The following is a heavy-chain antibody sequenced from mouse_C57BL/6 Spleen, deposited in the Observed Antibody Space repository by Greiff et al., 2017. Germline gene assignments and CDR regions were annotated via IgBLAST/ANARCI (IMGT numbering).Heavy chain of an antibody. V-gene: IGHV1-55*01. J-gene: IGHJ1*03. D-gene: IGHD4-1*01. CDR1: GYTFTSYW. CDR2: IYPGSGST. Sequence: QVQLQQSGAELVKPGASVKMSCKASGYTFTSYWITWVKQRPGQGLEWIGDIYPGSGSTNYNEKFKSKATLTVDTSSSTAYMQLSSLTSEDSAVYYCASSMNWDDWYFDVWGTGTTVTVSS. CDR3: ASSMNWDDWYFDV.